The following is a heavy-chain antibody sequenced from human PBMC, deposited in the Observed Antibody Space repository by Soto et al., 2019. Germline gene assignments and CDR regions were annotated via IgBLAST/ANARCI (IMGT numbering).Heavy chain of an antibody. Sequence: PAETLSLTCAVSGGSISSSNCLRVFRDPAGKGLEWIGEIYHSGSTNYNPSLKSRVTISVDKSKNQFSLKLSSVTAADTAVYYCARGGSAAAADYYFDYWGQGTLVTVSS. V-gene: IGHV4-4*02. CDR3: ARGGSAAAADYYFDY. CDR2: IYHSGST. CDR1: GGSISSSNC. J-gene: IGHJ4*02. D-gene: IGHD6-13*01.